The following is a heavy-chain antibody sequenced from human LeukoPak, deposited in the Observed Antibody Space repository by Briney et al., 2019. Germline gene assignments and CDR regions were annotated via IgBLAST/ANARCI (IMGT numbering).Heavy chain of an antibody. V-gene: IGHV1-2*02. CDR2: INPNSGGT. CDR3: ARDSTVVNAFDI. Sequence: ASVKVSCKASGYTFTGYYMHWVRQAPGQGLEWMGWINPNSGGTNYAQKFQGRVTMTRDTSISTAHMELSRLRSDDTAVYYCARDSTVVNAFDIWGQGTMVTVSS. D-gene: IGHD4-23*01. J-gene: IGHJ3*02. CDR1: GYTFTGYY.